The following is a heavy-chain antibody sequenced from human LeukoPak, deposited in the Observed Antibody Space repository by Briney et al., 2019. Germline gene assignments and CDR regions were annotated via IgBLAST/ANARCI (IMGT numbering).Heavy chain of an antibody. Sequence: ASVKVYCKASGYTFTGYYMHWVRQAPGQGLEWMGWINPNSGGTNYAQKFQGRVTMTRDTSISTAYMELSRLRPDDTAVYYCASQPPPYSSGYGYYFDYWGQGTLVTVSS. CDR2: INPNSGGT. CDR1: GYTFTGYY. J-gene: IGHJ4*02. V-gene: IGHV1-2*02. D-gene: IGHD3-22*01. CDR3: ASQPPPYSSGYGYYFDY.